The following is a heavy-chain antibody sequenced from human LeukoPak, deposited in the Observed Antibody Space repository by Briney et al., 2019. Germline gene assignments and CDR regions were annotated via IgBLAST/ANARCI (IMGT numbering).Heavy chain of an antibody. J-gene: IGHJ4*02. CDR3: ARGVLNDYVWGSYRYRYFDY. D-gene: IGHD3-16*02. Sequence: PSETLSLTCTVSGGSISSYYWSWIRQPPGKGLEWIGYIYYSGSTNYNPSLKSRVTISVDTSKNQFSLKLSSVTAADTAVYYCARGVLNDYVWGSYRYRYFDYWGQGTLVTVSS. CDR2: IYYSGST. V-gene: IGHV4-59*12. CDR1: GGSISSYY.